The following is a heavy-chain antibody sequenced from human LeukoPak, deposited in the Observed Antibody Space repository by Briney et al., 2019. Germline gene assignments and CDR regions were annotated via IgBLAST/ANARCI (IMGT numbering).Heavy chain of an antibody. CDR3: ARGPRYFDI. CDR1: GGSFRGYY. J-gene: IGHJ3*02. Sequence: SETLSLTCAVYGGSFRGYYWSWIRQPPGKGLEWIGEINHSGSTNYNPSLKSRVTISVDTSKNQFSLKLSSVTAADTAVYYCARGPRYFDIWGQGTMVTVSS. V-gene: IGHV4-34*01. D-gene: IGHD3-9*01. CDR2: INHSGST.